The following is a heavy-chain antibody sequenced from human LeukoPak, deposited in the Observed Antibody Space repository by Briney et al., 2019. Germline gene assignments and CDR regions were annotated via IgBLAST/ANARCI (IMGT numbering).Heavy chain of an antibody. CDR1: GYTFTSYG. D-gene: IGHD1-26*01. CDR3: ARVGATAFDI. CDR2: ISAYNGNT. J-gene: IGHJ3*02. V-gene: IGHV1-18*01. Sequence: ASVKLSCTASGYTFTSYGISWVRQAPGQGLEWMGWISAYNGNTNYAQTLQGRVTMTTDTSTSTAYMELRSLRSDYTAVYYCARVGATAFDIWGQGTMVTVSS.